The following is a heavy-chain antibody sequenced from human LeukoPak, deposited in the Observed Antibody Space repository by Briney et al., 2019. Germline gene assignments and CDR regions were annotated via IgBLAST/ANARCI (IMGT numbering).Heavy chain of an antibody. CDR3: AHRSILTGHVFGY. CDR2: IYWDGDK. D-gene: IGHD3-9*01. CDR1: GFSFSTSGVG. Sequence: ESGPTLVNPTQTLTLTCTFSGFSFSTSGVGVSWIRQPPGKALEWLALIYWDGDKRYSPSLEGRLTISKDTSTNQVLLTMTNMDPMDTATYYCAHRSILTGHVFGYWGQGILVTVSS. V-gene: IGHV2-5*02. J-gene: IGHJ4*02.